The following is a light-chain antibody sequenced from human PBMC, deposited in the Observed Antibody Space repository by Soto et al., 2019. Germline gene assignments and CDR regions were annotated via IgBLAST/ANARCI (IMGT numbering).Light chain of an antibody. CDR2: GAS. J-gene: IGKJ1*01. CDR1: QSVSSSY. Sequence: DIQLTQSPCTLSLSPGERATLSCRASQSVSSSYLAWYQQQPGQAPRLLIYGASSRATGIPDRFSGRGSGTDFTLTISRLEPEDFAVYYCQQYGSSLWMFGQGTKVDIK. V-gene: IGKV3-20*01. CDR3: QQYGSSLWM.